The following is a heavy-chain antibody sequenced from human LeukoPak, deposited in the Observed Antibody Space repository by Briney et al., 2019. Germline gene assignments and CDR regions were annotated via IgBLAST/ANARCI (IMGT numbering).Heavy chain of an antibody. V-gene: IGHV4-61*02. CDR3: TRGRAPEPATMGYYYYYYMDV. D-gene: IGHD5-12*01. CDR2: IYTSGST. J-gene: IGHJ6*03. CDR1: GGSISSGSYY. Sequence: EPSQTLSLTCTVSGGSISSGSYYWSWIRQPAGKGLEWIGRIYTSGSTNYNPSLKSRVTISVDTSKNQFSLKLSSVTAADTAVYYCTRGRAPEPATMGYYYYYYMDVWGKGTTVTVSS.